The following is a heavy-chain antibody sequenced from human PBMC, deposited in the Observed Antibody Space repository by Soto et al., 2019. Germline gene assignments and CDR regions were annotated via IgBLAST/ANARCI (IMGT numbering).Heavy chain of an antibody. J-gene: IGHJ6*02. Sequence: QVQLVQPGAEVKKLGASVKVSCKDSGYTFSGYYIHWVRQAPGQGLEWMGWINPKSGDTNYAQKFQGWVTMTRDTSINTVYLELTSLRSDATAVYYCARDLIRRNLQFLSPYGMDVWGQGTTVSVSS. CDR3: ARDLIRRNLQFLSPYGMDV. D-gene: IGHD1-1*01. CDR1: GYTFSGYY. CDR2: INPKSGDT. V-gene: IGHV1-2*04.